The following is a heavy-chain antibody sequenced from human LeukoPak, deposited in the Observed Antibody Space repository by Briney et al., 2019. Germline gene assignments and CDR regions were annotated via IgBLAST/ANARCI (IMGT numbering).Heavy chain of an antibody. CDR1: GDSISTYY. J-gene: IGHJ4*02. D-gene: IGHD6-13*01. Sequence: SETLSLTCTVSGDSISTYYWGWFRQPPGKGLEWIGSIYHSGNSYYNPSLKSRVTMSVDTSKNQFSLKLSSVTAADTAVYYCARSVGTAAAGRSVFDHWGQGTLVTVSS. CDR3: ARSVGTAAAGRSVFDH. V-gene: IGHV4-38-2*02. CDR2: IYHSGNS.